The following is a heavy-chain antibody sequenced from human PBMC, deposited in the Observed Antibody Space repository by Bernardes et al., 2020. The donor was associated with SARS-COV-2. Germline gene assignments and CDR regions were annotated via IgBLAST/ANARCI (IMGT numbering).Heavy chain of an antibody. CDR3: ARDSLELGYCSRTSCYYYYGIDV. CDR1: GYTFTSYY. J-gene: IGHJ6*02. Sequence: ASVKVSCKASGYTFTSYYMHWVRQAPGKGLEWMGIINPSGGSTSYAQKFQGRVTMTRDTSTSTVYMELSSLRSEDTAVYYCARDSLELGYCSRTSCYYYYGIDVWGQGTPVTVSS. CDR2: INPSGGST. V-gene: IGHV1-46*01. D-gene: IGHD2-2*01.